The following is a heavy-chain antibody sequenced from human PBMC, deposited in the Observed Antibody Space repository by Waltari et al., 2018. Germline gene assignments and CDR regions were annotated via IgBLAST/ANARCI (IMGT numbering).Heavy chain of an antibody. CDR1: GYTFTSYA. V-gene: IGHV1-3*01. J-gene: IGHJ4*02. Sequence: QVQLVQSGAEVKKPGASVKVSCKASGYTFTSYAMHWVRQAPGQRLEWMGWINGGNGNKKYSQKCQGRGNITRDTSASTAYMELSSVRSEDTAVYYCARDGAEQWLADFDYWGQGTLVTVSS. CDR2: INGGNGNK. CDR3: ARDGAEQWLADFDY. D-gene: IGHD6-19*01.